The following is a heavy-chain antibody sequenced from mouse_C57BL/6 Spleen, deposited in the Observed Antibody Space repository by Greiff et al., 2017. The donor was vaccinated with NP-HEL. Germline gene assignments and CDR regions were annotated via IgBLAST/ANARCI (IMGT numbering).Heavy chain of an antibody. D-gene: IGHD2-5*01. CDR1: GFTFSSYA. Sequence: EVQVVESGGGLVKPGGSLKLSCAASGFTFSSYAMSWVRQTPEKRLEWVATISDGGSYTYYPDNVKGRFTISRDNAKNNLYLQMSHLKSEDTAMYYCARGGSNYVWYFDVWGTGTTVTVSS. V-gene: IGHV5-4*01. J-gene: IGHJ1*03. CDR3: ARGGSNYVWYFDV. CDR2: ISDGGSYT.